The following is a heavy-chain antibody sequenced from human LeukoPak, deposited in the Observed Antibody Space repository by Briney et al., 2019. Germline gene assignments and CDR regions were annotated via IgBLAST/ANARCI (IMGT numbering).Heavy chain of an antibody. CDR1: GGTFSSYA. J-gene: IGHJ6*03. Sequence: SVKVSCKTSGGTFSSYAISWVRQAPGQGLEWMGGIIPIFGTANYAQKFQGRVTITTDESTSTAYMELSSLRSEDTAVYYCARDRGYYYDSSGYYMDVWGKGTTVTVSS. CDR2: IIPIFGTA. D-gene: IGHD3-22*01. V-gene: IGHV1-69*05. CDR3: ARDRGYYYDSSGYYMDV.